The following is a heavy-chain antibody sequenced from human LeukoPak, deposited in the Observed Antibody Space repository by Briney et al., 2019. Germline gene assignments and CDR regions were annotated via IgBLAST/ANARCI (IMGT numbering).Heavy chain of an antibody. Sequence: ASVKVSCKVSGYTLTELSMHWVRQAPGKGLEWMGGFDPEDGETIYAQKFQGRVTMTEDTSTDTAYMELSSLRSEDTAVYYRATKYYYDSSGYYYYFDYWGQGTLVTVSS. CDR1: GYTLTELS. CDR2: FDPEDGET. D-gene: IGHD3-22*01. J-gene: IGHJ4*02. CDR3: ATKYYYDSSGYYYYFDY. V-gene: IGHV1-24*01.